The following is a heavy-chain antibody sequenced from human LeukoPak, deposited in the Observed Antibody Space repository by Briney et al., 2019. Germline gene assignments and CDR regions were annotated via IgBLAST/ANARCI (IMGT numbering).Heavy chain of an antibody. CDR1: GFTFSSYA. Sequence: GGSLRLSCAASGFTFSSYAMSWVRQAPGKGLEWVSAISGSGGSTYYADSVKGRFTISRDNPKNTLYLQMNSLRAEDTAVYYCAKVIAVAGTLYYFDYWGQGTLVTVSS. V-gene: IGHV3-23*01. CDR3: AKVIAVAGTLYYFDY. D-gene: IGHD6-19*01. J-gene: IGHJ4*02. CDR2: ISGSGGST.